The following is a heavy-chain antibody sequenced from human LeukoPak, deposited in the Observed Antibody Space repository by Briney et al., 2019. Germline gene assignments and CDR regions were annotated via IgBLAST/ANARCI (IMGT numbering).Heavy chain of an antibody. CDR2: IHYGGTT. J-gene: IGHJ4*02. D-gene: IGHD3-16*01. CDR1: GGSIGSGYY. V-gene: IGHV4-39*02. CDR3: TRDIGDFVSDF. Sequence: SETLSLTCTVSGGSIGSGYYWAWIRQPPGKGLEWIGSIHYGGTTHYNPSPQSRVTISADTSTNQFALDLRSVTAADTAVYYCTRDIGDFVSDFWGQGTLVTVSS.